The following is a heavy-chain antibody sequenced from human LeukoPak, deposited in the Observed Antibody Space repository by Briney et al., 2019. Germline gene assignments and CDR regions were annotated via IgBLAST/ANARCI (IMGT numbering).Heavy chain of an antibody. CDR1: GFTFSSYW. D-gene: IGHD6-13*01. CDR2: INSDGSST. CDR3: ARARDSSWDY. Sequence: GGSLGLSCVASGFTFSSYWMHWVRQGPGKGLVWVSRINSDGSSTNYADSVRGRFTISRDNAENTLYLQMNSLRAEDTAVYYCARARDSSWDYWGQGTLVTVSS. V-gene: IGHV3-74*01. J-gene: IGHJ4*02.